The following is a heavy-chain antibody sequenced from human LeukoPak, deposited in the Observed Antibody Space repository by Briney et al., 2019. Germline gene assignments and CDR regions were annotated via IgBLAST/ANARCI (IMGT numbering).Heavy chain of an antibody. CDR2: ISAYNGNT. V-gene: IGHV1-18*01. CDR1: GYTFTSYG. CDR3: ARGSITIFGVVIRAPYRGDSFDP. Sequence: GASVKASCKASGYTFTSYGISWVRQAPGQGLEWMGWISAYNGNTNYAQKLQGRVTMTTDTSTSTAYMELRSLRSDDTAVYYCARGSITIFGVVIRAPYRGDSFDPWGQGTLVTVSS. J-gene: IGHJ5*02. D-gene: IGHD3-3*01.